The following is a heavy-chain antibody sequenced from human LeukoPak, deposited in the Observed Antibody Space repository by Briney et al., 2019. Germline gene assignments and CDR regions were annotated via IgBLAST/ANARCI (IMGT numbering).Heavy chain of an antibody. CDR2: ISTQSGNT. CDR1: GYTLTSYG. CDR3: ARGAYGDK. J-gene: IGHJ4*02. V-gene: IGHV1-18*01. D-gene: IGHD4-17*01. Sequence: ASVKVSCEASGYTLTSYGINWMRQAPGQGLEWVGWISTQSGNTNYAQKVQGRLTLTTDRSTNTAYMELRSLRSDDTAVYYCARGAYGDKWGQGTMVTVSS.